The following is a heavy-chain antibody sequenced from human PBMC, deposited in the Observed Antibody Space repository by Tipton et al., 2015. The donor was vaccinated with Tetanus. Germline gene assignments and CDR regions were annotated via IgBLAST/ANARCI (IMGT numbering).Heavy chain of an antibody. Sequence: QVQLVQSGAEVKEPGASVKVSCKASGYNFVNFGISWVRQAPGQGLEWMGWISAYNGKTKYAQRLQGRVTMTTDRSASTAYMDLRRLRSDDTAVYYCATDEYSNGLFRNWGQGTQVTVPT. D-gene: IGHD2/OR15-2a*01. CDR3: ATDEYSNGLFRN. CDR1: GYNFVNFG. J-gene: IGHJ4*02. CDR2: ISAYNGKT. V-gene: IGHV1-18*01.